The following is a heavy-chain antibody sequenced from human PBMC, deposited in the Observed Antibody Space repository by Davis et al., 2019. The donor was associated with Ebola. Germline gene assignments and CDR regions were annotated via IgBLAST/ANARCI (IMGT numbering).Heavy chain of an antibody. Sequence: PSETLSLTCAASGFTFSSYSMNWVRQAPGKGLEWVSSISSSSSYIYYADSVKGRFTISRDNAKNSLYLQMNSLRAEDTAVYYCARVFSGGTRGYYYYGMDVWGQGTTVTVSS. CDR3: ARVFSGGTRGYYYYGMDV. D-gene: IGHD3-16*01. CDR1: GFTFSSYS. CDR2: ISSSSSYI. V-gene: IGHV3-21*01. J-gene: IGHJ6*02.